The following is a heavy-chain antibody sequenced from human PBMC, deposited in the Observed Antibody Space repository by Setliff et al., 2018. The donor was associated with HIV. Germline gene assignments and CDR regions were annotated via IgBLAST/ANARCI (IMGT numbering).Heavy chain of an antibody. J-gene: IGHJ4*02. CDR1: GGTFSSQT. Sequence: ASVKVSCKASGGTFSSQTISWVRQAPGQGLEWVGGIIPIFGTANYAQKFQGRVTITADEFTSTAYLELYSLRPEDTAVYYCARDGGALKDDNGDNGWGLGYFDYWGQGTLVTVSS. D-gene: IGHD4-17*01. CDR3: ARDGGALKDDNGDNGWGLGYFDY. CDR2: IIPIFGTA. V-gene: IGHV1-69*13.